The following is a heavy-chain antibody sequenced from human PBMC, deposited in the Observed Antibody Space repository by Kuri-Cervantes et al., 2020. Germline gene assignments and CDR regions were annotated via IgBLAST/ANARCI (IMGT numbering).Heavy chain of an antibody. CDR3: ARARSIAVAVDY. V-gene: IGHV4-38-2*01. J-gene: IGHJ4*02. CDR1: GYSISSGYY. CDR2: IYHSGST. D-gene: IGHD6-19*01. Sequence: SETLSLTCAVSGYSISSGYYWGWIRQPPGKGLEWIGSIYHSGSTYYNPSLKSRVTISVDTSKNQFSLKLSSVTAADTAVYYCARARSIAVAVDYRGQGTLVTVSS.